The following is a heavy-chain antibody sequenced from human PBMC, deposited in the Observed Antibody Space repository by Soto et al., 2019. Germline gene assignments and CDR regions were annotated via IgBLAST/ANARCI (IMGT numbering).Heavy chain of an antibody. CDR3: AREYTAWPLAYGLDV. J-gene: IGHJ6*02. Sequence: PGGSLRLSCFGSGFTFSTYSISWVRQAPGKGLEWVSSISSRSDIYYADSVKGRFTISRDNAKNSVSLQMNSLRAEDTAVCYCAREYTAWPLAYGLDVWGQGTTVTVSS. V-gene: IGHV3-21*01. D-gene: IGHD2-2*02. CDR1: GFTFSTYS. CDR2: ISSRSDI.